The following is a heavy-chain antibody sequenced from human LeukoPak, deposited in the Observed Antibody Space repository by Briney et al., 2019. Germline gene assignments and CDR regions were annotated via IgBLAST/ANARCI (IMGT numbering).Heavy chain of an antibody. CDR3: AKDVNAYCSGDCSDY. CDR2: IYGGGST. D-gene: IGHD2-21*01. CDR1: GFTVSSNF. J-gene: IGHJ4*02. V-gene: IGHV3-66*02. Sequence: PGGSLRLSCAASGFTVSSNFMAWVRQAPGKGREWVAFIYGGGSTYYADSVKGRFTISRDNSKNMVSLEMNSLRTEDTAVYYCAKDVNAYCSGDCSDYWGQGTLVTVSS.